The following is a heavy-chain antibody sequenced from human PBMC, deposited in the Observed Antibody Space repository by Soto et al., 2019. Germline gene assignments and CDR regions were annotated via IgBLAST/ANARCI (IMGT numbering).Heavy chain of an antibody. CDR1: SGSVTSDHW. CDR3: VRNGFYCIDV. Sequence: QVQLQESGPGLVKPSETLSLTCAVFSGSVTSDHWWSWVRQPPGKGLEWIGEVYHTGRAHYSASLESRVTISVDTSKNQFSLRLSSVTAADTAVYYCVRNGFYCIDVWGKGTSVTVS. D-gene: IGHD2-15*01. J-gene: IGHJ6*03. V-gene: IGHV4-4*02. CDR2: VYHTGRA.